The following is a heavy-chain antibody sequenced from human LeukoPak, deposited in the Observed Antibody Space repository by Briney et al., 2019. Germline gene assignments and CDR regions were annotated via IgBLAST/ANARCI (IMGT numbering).Heavy chain of an antibody. V-gene: IGHV1-69*06. D-gene: IGHD2-15*01. J-gene: IGHJ3*02. CDR1: GGTFSSYA. CDR3: ASKWGRECSGGSCYHAFDI. Sequence: ASVKVSCKASGGTFSSYAISWVRQAPGQGLEWMGGIIPIFGTANYAQKFQGRVTITADKSTSTAYMELSSLRSEDTAVYYCASKWGRECSGGSCYHAFDIWGQGTIVTVSS. CDR2: IIPIFGTA.